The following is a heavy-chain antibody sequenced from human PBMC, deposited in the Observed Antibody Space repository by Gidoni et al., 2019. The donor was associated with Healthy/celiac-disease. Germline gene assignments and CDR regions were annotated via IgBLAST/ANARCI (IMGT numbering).Heavy chain of an antibody. J-gene: IGHJ4*02. D-gene: IGHD6-6*01. Sequence: EVQLVESGGVLVQPGGSLRLSCAASGFTFSSSAMSWVRQAPGKGLEWVSAISGSGGSTYYADSVKGRFTISRDNSKNTLYLQMNSLRAEDTAVYYCAKDGLSIEMATISFGYWGQGTLVTVSS. V-gene: IGHV3-23*04. CDR3: AKDGLSIEMATISFGY. CDR1: GFTFSSSA. CDR2: ISGSGGST.